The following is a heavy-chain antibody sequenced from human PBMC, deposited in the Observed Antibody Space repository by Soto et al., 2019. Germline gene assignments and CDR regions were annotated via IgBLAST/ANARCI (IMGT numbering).Heavy chain of an antibody. Sequence: EAPLEESGGGVVQPGGSLRLSCGASGFTFRSAWMRWVRQAPGKGLELVGRVKSKSDGEATDYGAHVKGRFIISRDDSKNTLYLQLNSLEAEDTGGYSCTTGLGATGFADYYNGTDVWGRGTTVTVSS. CDR1: GFTFRSAW. CDR2: VKSKSDGEAT. J-gene: IGHJ6*02. CDR3: TTGLGATGFADYYNGTDV. V-gene: IGHV3-15*01. D-gene: IGHD1-26*01.